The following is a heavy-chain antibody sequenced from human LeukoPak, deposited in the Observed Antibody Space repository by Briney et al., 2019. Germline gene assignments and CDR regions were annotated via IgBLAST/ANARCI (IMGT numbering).Heavy chain of an antibody. Sequence: ASVKVSCKASGYTFTSYGISWVRQAPGQGLEWMGWISAYNGNTNYAQKLQGRVTMTTDTSTSTAYMELRSLRFDDTAVYYCARDWNYYDSSAYYQTALDIWGQGTAVTVSS. J-gene: IGHJ3*02. CDR3: ARDWNYYDSSAYYQTALDI. CDR1: GYTFTSYG. V-gene: IGHV1-18*01. CDR2: ISAYNGNT. D-gene: IGHD3-22*01.